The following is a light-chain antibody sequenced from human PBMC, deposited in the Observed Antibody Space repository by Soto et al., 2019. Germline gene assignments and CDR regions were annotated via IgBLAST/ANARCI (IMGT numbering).Light chain of an antibody. CDR1: QSVNKD. J-gene: IGKJ1*01. CDR3: QQRFNWPWT. Sequence: ELVFTQSPATLSLPPGERATLSCRASQSVNKDLAWFQQKLGQPPRLLIYDTSNRATGIPPRFSGSGSGTDFTLIISSLEPEDFAVYYCQQRFNWPWTFGQGTKVDIK. V-gene: IGKV3-11*01. CDR2: DTS.